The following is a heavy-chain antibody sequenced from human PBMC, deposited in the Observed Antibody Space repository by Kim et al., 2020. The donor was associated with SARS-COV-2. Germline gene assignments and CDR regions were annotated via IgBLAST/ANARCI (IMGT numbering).Heavy chain of an antibody. CDR3: ARMRGRGAMITFGGVIGY. Sequence: KSRVTISVDTSKNQFSLKLSSVTAADTAVYYCARMRGRGAMITFGGVIGYWGQGTLVTVSS. J-gene: IGHJ4*02. V-gene: IGHV4-34*01. D-gene: IGHD3-16*01.